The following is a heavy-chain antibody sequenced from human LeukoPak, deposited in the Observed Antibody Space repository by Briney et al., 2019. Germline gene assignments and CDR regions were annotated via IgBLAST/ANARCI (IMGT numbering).Heavy chain of an antibody. V-gene: IGHV4-39*01. CDR3: ARHRKPAITMIRGVNRGGAIDY. Sequence: SENLSLTCSVSGGSISSSSYYWGWIRQPPGKGLEWIGSIYYNGGTNYNSSLKSRVTISVDTSKNQFSLKLSSVTAADTAVYYCARHRKPAITMIRGVNRGGAIDYWGQGTLVTVSS. CDR2: IYYNGGT. D-gene: IGHD3-10*01. J-gene: IGHJ4*02. CDR1: GGSISSSSYY.